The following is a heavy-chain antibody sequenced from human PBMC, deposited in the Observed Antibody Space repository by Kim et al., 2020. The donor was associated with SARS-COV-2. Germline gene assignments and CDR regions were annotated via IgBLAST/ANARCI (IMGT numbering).Heavy chain of an antibody. V-gene: IGHV3-30-3*01. CDR2: ISYDGSNK. D-gene: IGHD6-6*01. CDR3: ARESEKIEYSSSRPPVDP. CDR1: GFTFSSYA. Sequence: GGSLRLSCAASGFTFSSYAMHWVRQAPGKGLEWVAVISYDGSNKYYADSVKGRFTISRDNSKNTLYLQMNSLRAEDTAVYYCARESEKIEYSSSRPPVDPLGQGTLVTVSS. J-gene: IGHJ5*02.